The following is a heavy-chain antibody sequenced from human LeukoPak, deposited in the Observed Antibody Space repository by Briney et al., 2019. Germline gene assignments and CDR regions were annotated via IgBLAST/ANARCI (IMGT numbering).Heavy chain of an antibody. CDR3: ARHYYDSRYPTSGYYMDV. CDR2: ISNSGTDT. Sequence: PGGSLRLSCEGSGFSFRDYYMSWIRQTPGKGLEWVSYISNSGTDTNYADSVKGRFTISRDNAKNSLYLQMNSLRAEDTALYYRARHYYDSRYPTSGYYMDVWGKGTTVTVSS. D-gene: IGHD3-22*01. V-gene: IGHV3-11*03. CDR1: GFSFRDYY. J-gene: IGHJ6*03.